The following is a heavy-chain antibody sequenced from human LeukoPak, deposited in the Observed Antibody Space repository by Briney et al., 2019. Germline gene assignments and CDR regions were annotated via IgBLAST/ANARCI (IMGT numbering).Heavy chain of an antibody. CDR1: GGSISSGSYH. D-gene: IGHD6-13*01. CDR2: IYTSGST. Sequence: PSETLSLTCTVSGGSISSGSYHWSWIRQPAGKGLEWIGRIYTSGSTNYNPSLKSRVTISVDTSKNQFSLKLSSVTAADTAVYYCARDSAAAGSSYFDYWGQGTLVTVSS. J-gene: IGHJ4*02. CDR3: ARDSAAAGSSYFDY. V-gene: IGHV4-61*02.